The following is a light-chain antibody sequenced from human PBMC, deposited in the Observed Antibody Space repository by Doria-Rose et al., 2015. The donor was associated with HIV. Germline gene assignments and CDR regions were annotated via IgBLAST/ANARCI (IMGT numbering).Light chain of an antibody. V-gene: IGKV1-33*01. J-gene: IGKJ2*01. CDR2: DAS. CDR3: QQYDDLPYT. CDR1: QDISNY. Sequence: DIRVTQSPSSLSASVGDRLTITCQASQDISNYLNWYQQKPGKAPKLLIYDASNLERGVPSRFSGSGSGTDFTFTISSLQPEDIATYYCQQYDDLPYTVGQGTNLKSK.